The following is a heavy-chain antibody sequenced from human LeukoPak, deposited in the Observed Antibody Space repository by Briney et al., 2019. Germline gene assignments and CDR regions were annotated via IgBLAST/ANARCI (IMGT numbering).Heavy chain of an antibody. D-gene: IGHD2-15*01. CDR3: ARGLPIVVVVAAPNWFDP. V-gene: IGHV1-2*04. CDR1: GYTFTGYY. Sequence: ASVKVSCKASGYTFTGYYMHWVRQAPGQGLEWMGWISPNSGGTNYAQKFQGWVTMTRDTSISTAYMELSRLRSDDTAVYYCARGLPIVVVVAAPNWFDPWGQGTLVTVSS. J-gene: IGHJ5*02. CDR2: ISPNSGGT.